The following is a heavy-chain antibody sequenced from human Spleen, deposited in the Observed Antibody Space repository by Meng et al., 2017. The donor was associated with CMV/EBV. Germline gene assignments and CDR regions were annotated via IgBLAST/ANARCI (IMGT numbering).Heavy chain of an antibody. CDR1: GFSFSTYT. D-gene: IGHD3-3*01. J-gene: IGHJ6*02. CDR3: ARGDFWRSMDV. V-gene: IGHV3-21*01. Sequence: GGSLRLSCAPSGFSFSTYTLHWVRQAPGKGLEWVASIHTSSNYIYYADSVKGRFTISRDNAKNSLSLQMSSLRADDTAIYYCARGDFWRSMDVWGQGTTVTVSS. CDR2: IHTSSNYI.